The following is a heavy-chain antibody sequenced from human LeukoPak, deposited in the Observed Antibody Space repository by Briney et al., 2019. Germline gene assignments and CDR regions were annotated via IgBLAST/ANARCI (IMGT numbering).Heavy chain of an antibody. Sequence: GGSLRLSCVASGFTFSNYWMTWVRQALGKGLEWVANIKQDGSQEFYVDSVKGRFTISRDDAKNSLYLLQMNSLRAEDTAVYYCARDSLVVAAFDAFDIWGQGTMVTVSS. CDR2: IKQDGSQE. V-gene: IGHV3-7*01. J-gene: IGHJ3*02. CDR3: ARDSLVVAAFDAFDI. CDR1: GFTFSNYW. D-gene: IGHD2-15*01.